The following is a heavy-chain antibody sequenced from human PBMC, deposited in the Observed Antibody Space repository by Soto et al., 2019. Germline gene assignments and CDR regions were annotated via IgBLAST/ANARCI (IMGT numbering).Heavy chain of an antibody. CDR2: IDPSDSYT. J-gene: IGHJ6*02. Sequence: GESLKISCKGSVYSFTSYWISWVRQMPGKGLEWMGRIDPSDSYTNYSPSFQGHVTISADKSISTAYLQWSSLKASDTAMYYCASGHYDFWSGYYQLGMDVWGQGTTVTVSS. V-gene: IGHV5-10-1*01. CDR3: ASGHYDFWSGYYQLGMDV. D-gene: IGHD3-3*01. CDR1: VYSFTSYW.